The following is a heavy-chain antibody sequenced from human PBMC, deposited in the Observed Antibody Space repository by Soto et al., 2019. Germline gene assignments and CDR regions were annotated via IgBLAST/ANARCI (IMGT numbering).Heavy chain of an antibody. Sequence: ASVKVSCTASGYTFTSYGISWVRQAPGQGLEWMGWISAYNGNTNYAQKLQGRVTMTTDTSTSTAYMELRSLRSDDTAVYYCARSVLLWFGELNYYFDYWGQGTLVTVSS. CDR2: ISAYNGNT. CDR3: ARSVLLWFGELNYYFDY. D-gene: IGHD3-10*01. V-gene: IGHV1-18*01. CDR1: GYTFTSYG. J-gene: IGHJ4*02.